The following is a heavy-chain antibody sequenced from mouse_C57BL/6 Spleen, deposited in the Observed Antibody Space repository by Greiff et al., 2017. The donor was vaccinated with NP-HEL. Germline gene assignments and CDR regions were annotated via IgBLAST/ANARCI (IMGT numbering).Heavy chain of an antibody. CDR3: ARSPAYYSNYVAY. J-gene: IGHJ3*01. CDR2: IYPGSGNT. CDR1: GYSFTSYY. Sequence: QVQLQQSGPELVKPGASVKISCKASGYSFTSYYIHWVKQRPGQGLEWIGWIYPGSGNTKYNEKFKGKATLTADTSSSTAYMQLSSLTSEDSAVYYCARSPAYYSNYVAYWGQGTLVTVSA. D-gene: IGHD2-5*01. V-gene: IGHV1-66*01.